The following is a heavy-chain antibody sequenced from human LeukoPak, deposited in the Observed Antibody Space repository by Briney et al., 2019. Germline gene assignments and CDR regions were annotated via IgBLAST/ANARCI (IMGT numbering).Heavy chain of an antibody. J-gene: IGHJ4*02. Sequence: SETLSLTCAVYGGSFSGYYWSWIRQPPGKGLEWIGEINHSGSTNYNPSLKSRVTISVDTSKNQFSLKLSSVTAADTAVYYCARGGGDRVANIDYWGQGTLVTVTS. CDR3: ARGGGDRVANIDY. V-gene: IGHV4-34*01. CDR2: INHSGST. D-gene: IGHD5-12*01. CDR1: GGSFSGYY.